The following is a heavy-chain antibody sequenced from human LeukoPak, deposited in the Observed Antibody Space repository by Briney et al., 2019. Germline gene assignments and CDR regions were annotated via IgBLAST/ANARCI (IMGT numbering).Heavy chain of an antibody. Sequence: GGSLRLSCAASGFTFRTYAMSWVRQAPGKGLEWVSFISGGGGSTHLADSVKGRFTISRDNSKNTLYLQMNSLRAEDTAVYYCAKTGSPVVVVVTAIGYWGQGTLVTVSS. CDR2: ISGGGGST. D-gene: IGHD2-21*02. CDR3: AKTGSPVVVVVTAIGY. CDR1: GFTFRTYA. J-gene: IGHJ4*02. V-gene: IGHV3-23*01.